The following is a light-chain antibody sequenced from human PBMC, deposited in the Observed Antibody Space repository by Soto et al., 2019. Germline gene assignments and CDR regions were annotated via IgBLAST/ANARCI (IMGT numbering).Light chain of an antibody. V-gene: IGKV1-5*01. J-gene: IGKJ1*01. CDR1: QSIRHY. Sequence: DIQMTQSPPTLSAFVGDRVTITCRASQSIRHYLAWYQQMPGKAPKLLIYGASTLQSGVPSRFSGSGSGTEFTLTISSLQPDDFGNYFCQHHNSYSQTFGQGTKVEIK. CDR3: QHHNSYSQT. CDR2: GAS.